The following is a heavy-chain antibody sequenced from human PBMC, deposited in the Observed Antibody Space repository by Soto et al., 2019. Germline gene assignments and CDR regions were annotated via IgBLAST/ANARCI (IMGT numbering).Heavy chain of an antibody. CDR2: INSDESSR. CDR3: ARDSALPFDY. V-gene: IGHV3-74*01. Sequence: EVKLVESGGGLVQPGGSLRLSCAASGFTLSNYWMHWVRQAPGKGLVWVSRINSDESSRTYADSVKGRFTISRDNAKNTLYLQMNTLRAEDTAVYYCARDSALPFDYWGQGTLVTVSS. J-gene: IGHJ4*02. CDR1: GFTLSNYW. D-gene: IGHD6-25*01.